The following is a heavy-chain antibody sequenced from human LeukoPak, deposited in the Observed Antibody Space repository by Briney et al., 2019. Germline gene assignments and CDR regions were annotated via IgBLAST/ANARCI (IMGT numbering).Heavy chain of an antibody. CDR3: ARDDRSVDTAMSFQR. V-gene: IGHV1-18*01. J-gene: IGHJ1*01. CDR1: GYTFTRYG. CDR2: ISGYNGDA. Sequence: GASVKVFCKASGYTFTRYGINWVRQAPGQGLEWMGWISGYNGDAIYAQKLQGRVTLTTDTPTTTAYMELRSLKFDDTAVYYCARDDRSVDTAMSFQRWGQGTLVTVSS. D-gene: IGHD5-18*01.